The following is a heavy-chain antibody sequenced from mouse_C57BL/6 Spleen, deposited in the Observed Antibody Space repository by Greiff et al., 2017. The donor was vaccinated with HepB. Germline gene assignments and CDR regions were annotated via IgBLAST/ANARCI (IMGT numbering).Heavy chain of an antibody. J-gene: IGHJ4*01. V-gene: IGHV1-55*01. CDR1: GYTFTIYW. Sequence: VQLQQPGAELVKPGASVKMSCKASGYTFTIYWITWVKQRPGQGLEWIGDIYPGSGSTNYNEKFKSKATLTVDTSSSTAYMQLSSLTSEDSAVYYCARWGTGTWDYAMDYWGQVTSVTVSS. D-gene: IGHD4-1*01. CDR2: IYPGSGST. CDR3: ARWGTGTWDYAMDY.